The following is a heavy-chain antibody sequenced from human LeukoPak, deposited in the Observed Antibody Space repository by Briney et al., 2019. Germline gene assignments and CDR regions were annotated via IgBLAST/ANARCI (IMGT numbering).Heavy chain of an antibody. D-gene: IGHD3-3*01. V-gene: IGHV3-15*01. CDR3: TTDSQPYITIFGVVMSQDWSY. CDR2: IKSKTDGGTT. CDR1: GFTFSNAW. J-gene: IGHJ4*02. Sequence: PGGSLRLSCAASGFTFSNAWMSWVRQAPGKGLEWVGRIKSKTDGGTTDYAAPVKGRFTISRDDSKNTLYLQMNSLKTEDTAVYYCTTDSQPYITIFGVVMSQDWSYWGQGTLVTVSS.